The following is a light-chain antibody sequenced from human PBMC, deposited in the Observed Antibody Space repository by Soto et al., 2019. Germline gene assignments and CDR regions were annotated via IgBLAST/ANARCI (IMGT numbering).Light chain of an antibody. Sequence: DIQLTQSPSFLSASVGDRLIITCRASQDIRSSLAWYQQKPGKAPNLLIYTVSTLQSGVPSRFSGSRSGTEFTLTISSLQPEDFAPYSCQKFNSSPFTFGGGTKVEI. CDR1: QDIRSS. J-gene: IGKJ4*01. CDR2: TVS. V-gene: IGKV1-9*01. CDR3: QKFNSSPFT.